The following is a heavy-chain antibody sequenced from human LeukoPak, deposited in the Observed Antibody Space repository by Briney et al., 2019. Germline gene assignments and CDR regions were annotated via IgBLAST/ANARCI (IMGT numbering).Heavy chain of an antibody. CDR3: ARVIGFGELSLGY. Sequence: GASVKVSCKASGYTFTNYYMYWVRQAPGQGLEWMGIINPSDGSTTYAQKFQDRVTMTRDTSIRTVYMELNRLRSDDTAVYYCARVIGFGELSLGYWGQGTLVTVSS. CDR2: INPSDGST. V-gene: IGHV1-46*01. D-gene: IGHD3-10*01. CDR1: GYTFTNYY. J-gene: IGHJ4*02.